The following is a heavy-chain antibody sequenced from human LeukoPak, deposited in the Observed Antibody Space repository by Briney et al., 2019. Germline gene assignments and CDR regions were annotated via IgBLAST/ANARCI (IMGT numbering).Heavy chain of an antibody. Sequence: GGSLRLSCAASGFTFSDYYMSWIRQAPGKGLEWVSYISSSGSTIYYADSVKGRFTISRDNAKNSLYLQMNSLRAEDTAVYYCARVSGSYGDPRAAFDIWGQGTMVIVSS. J-gene: IGHJ3*02. CDR1: GFTFSDYY. V-gene: IGHV3-11*04. CDR2: ISSSGSTI. CDR3: ARVSGSYGDPRAAFDI. D-gene: IGHD4-17*01.